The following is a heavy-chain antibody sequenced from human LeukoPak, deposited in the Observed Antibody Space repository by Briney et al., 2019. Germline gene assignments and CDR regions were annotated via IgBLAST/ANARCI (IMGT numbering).Heavy chain of an antibody. CDR2: ISGSGGST. Sequence: PGGSLRLSCAASGFTFSTYWMTWVRQAPGKGLEWVSAISGSGGSTYYADSVKGRFTISRDNSKNTLYLQMNSLRAEDTAVYYCAKPVYGSGSSDTVWGQGTLVTVSS. V-gene: IGHV3-23*01. J-gene: IGHJ4*02. CDR1: GFTFSTYW. CDR3: AKPVYGSGSSDTV. D-gene: IGHD3-10*01.